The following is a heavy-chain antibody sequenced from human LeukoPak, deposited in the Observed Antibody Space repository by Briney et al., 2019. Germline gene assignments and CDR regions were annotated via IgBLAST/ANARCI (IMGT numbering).Heavy chain of an antibody. CDR3: ARDPEGTYYYYSYMDV. CDR2: ISAYNGNT. Sequence: ASVKVSCKASGYTFTSYGISWVRQAPGQGLEWMGWISAYNGNTNYAQKLQGRVTMTTDTSTSTAYMELRSLRSDDTAVYYCARDPEGTYYYYSYMDVWGKGTTVTVSS. CDR1: GYTFTSYG. D-gene: IGHD1-14*01. V-gene: IGHV1-18*01. J-gene: IGHJ6*03.